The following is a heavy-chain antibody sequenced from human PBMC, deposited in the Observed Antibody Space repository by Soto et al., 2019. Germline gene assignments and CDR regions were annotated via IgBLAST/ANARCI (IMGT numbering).Heavy chain of an antibody. D-gene: IGHD3-10*01. CDR2: IYYSGST. CDR1: GGSMSSYY. V-gene: IGHV4-59*01. Sequence: QVQLQESGPGLVKPSETLSLTCTVSGGSMSSYYWSWIRQPPGKGLAWIGYIYYSGSTIYNPALKSRVTISVDTSKNQFSLKLSSVTAADTAGYYCARYGSGSSVWFDPWGQGTLVTVSS. J-gene: IGHJ5*02. CDR3: ARYGSGSSVWFDP.